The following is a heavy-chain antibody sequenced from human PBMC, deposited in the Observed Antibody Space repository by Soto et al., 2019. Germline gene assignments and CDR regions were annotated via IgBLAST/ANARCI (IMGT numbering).Heavy chain of an antibody. J-gene: IGHJ4*02. D-gene: IGHD3-10*01. V-gene: IGHV4-59*01. Sequence: PSETLSLTCTVSGGSISSYYWSWIRQPPGKGLEWIGYIYYSGSTNYNPSLKSRVTISVDTSKNQFSLKLSSVTAADTAVFYCASHYGSGSYSFPYFDYWGQGTLVTVSS. CDR3: ASHYGSGSYSFPYFDY. CDR2: IYYSGST. CDR1: GGSISSYY.